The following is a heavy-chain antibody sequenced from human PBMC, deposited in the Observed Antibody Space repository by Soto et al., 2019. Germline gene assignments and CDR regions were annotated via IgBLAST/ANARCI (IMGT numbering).Heavy chain of an antibody. J-gene: IGHJ4*02. Sequence: QVQLVQSGAEEKKPGASVKVSCKASGYTFTRYAMHWVRQAPGQRLEWMGWINAGNGNTKYSQKFQGRVTITRDTCASTAYMELSSLRSEDTAVYSCARSIVVVTALDYWGQGTLVTVSS. CDR3: ARSIVVVTALDY. CDR1: GYTFTRYA. D-gene: IGHD2-21*02. CDR2: INAGNGNT. V-gene: IGHV1-3*05.